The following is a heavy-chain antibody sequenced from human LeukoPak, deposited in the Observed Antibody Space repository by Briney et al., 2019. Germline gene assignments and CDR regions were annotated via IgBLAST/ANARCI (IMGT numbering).Heavy chain of an antibody. V-gene: IGHV1-24*01. CDR2: FDPEDGET. Sequence: RASVKVSCKASGGTFSSYAISWVRQAPGKGLEWMGGFDPEDGETIYAQKFQGRVTMTEDTSTDTAYMELSSLRSEDTAVYYCATARYSYGLWGLSDWGQGTLVTVSS. CDR1: GGTFSSYA. D-gene: IGHD5-18*01. CDR3: ATARYSYGLWGLSD. J-gene: IGHJ4*02.